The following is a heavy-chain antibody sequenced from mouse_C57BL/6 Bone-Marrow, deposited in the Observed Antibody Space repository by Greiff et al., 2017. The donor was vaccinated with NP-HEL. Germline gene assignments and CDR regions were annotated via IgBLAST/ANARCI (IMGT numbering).Heavy chain of an antibody. D-gene: IGHD1-1*01. J-gene: IGHJ4*01. CDR1: GFNITDDY. CDR3: TTDPITTVVGGAMDY. CDR2: IDPENGDT. Sequence: VQLQQSGAELVRPGASVKLSCTASGFNITDDYMHWVKQRPEQGLEWIGWIDPENGDTEYASKFQGKATITADTSSNTAYLQLSSLTSEDTAVYYCTTDPITTVVGGAMDYWGQGTSVTVSS. V-gene: IGHV14-4*01.